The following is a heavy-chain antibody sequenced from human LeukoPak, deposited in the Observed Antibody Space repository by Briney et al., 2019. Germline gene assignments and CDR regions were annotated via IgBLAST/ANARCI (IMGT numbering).Heavy chain of an antibody. V-gene: IGHV3-23*01. CDR1: GFTFSSYA. D-gene: IGHD3-9*01. CDR3: ARDSPYYDILTGYYIGYYYYGMDV. CDR2: ISGSGGST. J-gene: IGHJ6*02. Sequence: GGSLRLSCAASGFTFSSYAMSWVRQAPGKGLEWVSAISGSGGSTYYADSVKGRFTISRDNAKNSLYLQMNSLRAEDTAVYYCARDSPYYDILTGYYIGYYYYGMDVWGQGTTVTVSS.